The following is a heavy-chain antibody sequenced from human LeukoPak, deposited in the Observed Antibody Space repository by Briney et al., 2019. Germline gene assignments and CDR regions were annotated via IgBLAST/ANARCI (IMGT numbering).Heavy chain of an antibody. J-gene: IGHJ2*01. Sequence: SETLSLTCTVSGVSISSYYCSWIRQPPGKGLEWIGYISTSGSTDYSPSLRSRVTISVDRSKNQCSLNLSSVTAADTAVYYCARHDGGSGWYRSYIDLWGRGTLVIVSS. D-gene: IGHD6-19*01. V-gene: IGHV4-4*09. CDR2: ISTSGST. CDR3: ARHDGGSGWYRSYIDL. CDR1: GVSISSYY.